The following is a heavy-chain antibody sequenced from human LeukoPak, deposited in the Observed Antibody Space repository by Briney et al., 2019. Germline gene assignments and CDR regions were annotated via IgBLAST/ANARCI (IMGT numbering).Heavy chain of an antibody. CDR2: VSYDGRSK. Sequence: GGSPRLSCAASGFTFSSYALHWVRQAPGKGLQWVAVVSYDGRSKYYEDSVKGRFTISRDNSKNTVYLQMNNLRPGDTAVYYCSREKLFSNHQTTPYGGSGSAYWGQGALVTVSS. CDR3: SREKLFSNHQTTPYGGSGSAY. J-gene: IGHJ4*02. D-gene: IGHD3-10*01. CDR1: GFTFSSYA. V-gene: IGHV3-30*04.